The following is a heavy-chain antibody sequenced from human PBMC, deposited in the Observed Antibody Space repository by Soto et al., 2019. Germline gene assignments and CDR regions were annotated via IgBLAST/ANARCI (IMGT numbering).Heavy chain of an antibody. CDR2: INSSVGST. J-gene: IGHJ4*02. V-gene: IGHV1-46*01. CDR1: GDTLSSYY. Sequence: ASVKVSCKASGDTLSSYYLHGVRQAPGQGLEWMGIINSSVGSTNYPQRLLGRITMTRDTSTNTIYMALTNRKSEDNAVYYCARGNDPGAARSPFDYWGRGTMVTVSS. D-gene: IGHD1-1*01. CDR3: ARGNDPGAARSPFDY.